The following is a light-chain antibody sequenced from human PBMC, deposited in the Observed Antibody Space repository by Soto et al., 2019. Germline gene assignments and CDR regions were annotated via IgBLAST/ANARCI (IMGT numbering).Light chain of an antibody. CDR2: DVS. Sequence: QSALTQPPSASGSPGQSVTISCTGTNNDVGRYNYVSWYQQHPGKAPKVIISDVSELPSGVPDRFSGSKSGNTASLTVSGLQAEHEADYSCSSYAGSNIWVFGGGTQLTVL. J-gene: IGLJ3*02. CDR3: SSYAGSNIWV. V-gene: IGLV2-8*01. CDR1: NNDVGRYNY.